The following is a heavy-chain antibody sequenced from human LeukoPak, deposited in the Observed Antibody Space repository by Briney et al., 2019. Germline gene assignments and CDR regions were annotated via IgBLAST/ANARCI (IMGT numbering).Heavy chain of an antibody. CDR2: IYYSGST. D-gene: IGHD6-6*01. CDR3: ARSRVEYRLYYFDY. V-gene: IGHV4-31*03. Sequence: PSQTLSLTCTVSGGSISSGGYYWSWIRQHPGKGLEWIGYIYYSGSTYYNPSLKSRVTISVDTSKNQFSPKLSSVTAADTAVYYCARSRVEYRLYYFDYWGQGTLVTVPS. CDR1: GGSISSGGYY. J-gene: IGHJ4*02.